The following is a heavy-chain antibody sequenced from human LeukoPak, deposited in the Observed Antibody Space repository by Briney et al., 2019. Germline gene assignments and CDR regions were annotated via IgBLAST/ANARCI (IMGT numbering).Heavy chain of an antibody. D-gene: IGHD3-9*01. CDR2: ISAYNGNT. J-gene: IGHJ5*02. CDR1: GYTFTSYG. Sequence: GASVKVSCKASGYTFTSYGISWVRQAPGQGLEWMGWISAYNGNTNYAQKLQGRVTMTTDTSTSTAYMELRSLRSDDTAVYYCARNSDDILTGSPIGWFDPWGQGTLVTVSS. V-gene: IGHV1-18*01. CDR3: ARNSDDILTGSPIGWFDP.